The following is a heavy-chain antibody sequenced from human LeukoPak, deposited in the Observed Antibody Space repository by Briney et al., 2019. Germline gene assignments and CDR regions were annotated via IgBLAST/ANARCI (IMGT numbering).Heavy chain of an antibody. V-gene: IGHV4-59*01. J-gene: IGHJ3*02. CDR3: AREEGSGARGAFDI. D-gene: IGHD7-27*01. CDR2: IYYSGST. CDR1: GGSISSYY. Sequence: SETLSLTCTASGGSISSYYWSWIRQSPGKGLEWIGYIYYSGSTNYNPSLKSRVTISVDTSKNQFSLKLSSVTAADTAVYYCAREEGSGARGAFDIWGQGTMVTVSS.